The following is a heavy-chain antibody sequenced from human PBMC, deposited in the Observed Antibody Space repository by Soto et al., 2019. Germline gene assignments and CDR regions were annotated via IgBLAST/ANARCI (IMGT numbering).Heavy chain of an antibody. J-gene: IGHJ4*02. D-gene: IGHD6-6*01. Sequence: SETLSLTCTVSGGSISSYYWSWIRQPPGKGLEWIGYIYYSGSTNYNPSLKSRVTISVDTSKNQFSLKLSSVTAADTAVYYCARSSGVAARPDYWGQGTLVTVSS. CDR2: IYYSGST. V-gene: IGHV4-59*01. CDR1: GGSISSYY. CDR3: ARSSGVAARPDY.